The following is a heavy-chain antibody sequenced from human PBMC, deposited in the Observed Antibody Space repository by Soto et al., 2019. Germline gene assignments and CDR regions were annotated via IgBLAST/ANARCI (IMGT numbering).Heavy chain of an antibody. D-gene: IGHD6-13*01. V-gene: IGHV4-38-2*01. J-gene: IGHJ4*01. CDR1: GYSISSGYY. Sequence: SETLSLTCAVSGYSISSGYYWGWIRQPPGKGLEWIGSIYHSGGIYYNPSLKSRVTISVDTSKNQFSLKVSSVTAEDTAVYYCARVYSTTWYYFDYWGHGTLVTVSS. CDR2: IYHSGGI. CDR3: ARVYSTTWYYFDY.